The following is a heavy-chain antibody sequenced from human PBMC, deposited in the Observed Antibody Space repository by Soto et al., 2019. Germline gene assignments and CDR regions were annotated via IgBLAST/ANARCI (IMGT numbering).Heavy chain of an antibody. J-gene: IGHJ6*02. CDR2: IYYSGST. CDR3: ARGSRYYYYGMDV. V-gene: IGHV4-59*01. Sequence: SETLSLTCTVSGGSISSCYWSWIRQPPGKGLEWIGYIYYSGSTNYNPSLKSRVTISVDTSKNQFSLKLSSVTAADTAVYYCARGSRYYYYGMDVWGQGTTVTVSS. CDR1: GGSISSCY. D-gene: IGHD3-10*01.